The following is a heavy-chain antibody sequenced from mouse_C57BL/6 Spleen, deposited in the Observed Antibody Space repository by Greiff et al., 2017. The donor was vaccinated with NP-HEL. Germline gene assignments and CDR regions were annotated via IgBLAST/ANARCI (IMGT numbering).Heavy chain of an antibody. V-gene: IGHV1-15*01. CDR2: IDPETGGT. Sequence: VQLVESGAELVRPGASVTLSCKASGYTFTDYEMHWVKQTPVHGLEWIGAIDPETGGTAYNQKFKGKAILTADKSSSTAYMELRSLTSEDSAVYYCTRYYYGYDQGYYFDYWGQGTTLTVSS. J-gene: IGHJ2*01. D-gene: IGHD2-2*01. CDR1: GYTFTDYE. CDR3: TRYYYGYDQGYYFDY.